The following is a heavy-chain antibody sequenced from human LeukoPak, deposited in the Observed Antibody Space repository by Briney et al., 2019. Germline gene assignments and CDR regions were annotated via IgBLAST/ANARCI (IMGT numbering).Heavy chain of an antibody. J-gene: IGHJ6*03. CDR1: GFTFSSYG. V-gene: IGHV3-30*02. D-gene: IGHD2-2*01. CDR2: IRYDGSNK. CDR3: AKHWSYCSTTSCFFNYYYYYMDV. Sequence: GGSLRLSCAASGFTFSSYGMHWVRQAPGKGLEWVAFIRYDGSNKYYADSVKGRFTISRDNSKSTLYLQMNNLRAEDTAVYYCAKHWSYCSTTSCFFNYYYYYMDVWGKGTTVTVSS.